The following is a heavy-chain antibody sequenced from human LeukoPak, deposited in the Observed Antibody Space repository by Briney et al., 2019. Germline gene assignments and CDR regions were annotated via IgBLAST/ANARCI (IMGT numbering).Heavy chain of an antibody. V-gene: IGHV3-7*03. J-gene: IGHJ6*02. CDR1: GFTFSSYW. D-gene: IGHD3-16*01. Sequence: GGSLRLYCAASGFTFSSYWMNWARQAPGKGLEWVASINHNGNVNYYVDSVKGRFTISRDNAKNSLYLQMSNLRAEDTAVYFCARGGGLDVWGQGATVTVSS. CDR2: INHNGNVN. CDR3: ARGGGLDV.